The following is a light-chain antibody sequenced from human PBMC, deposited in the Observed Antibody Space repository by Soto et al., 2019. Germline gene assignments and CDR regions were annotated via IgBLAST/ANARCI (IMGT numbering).Light chain of an antibody. Sequence: IPLTQSPSSLSASVGDRVTITCRASQGISSYLAWYQQKPGKAPKLLIYAASTLQSGVPSRFSGSGSGTDFTLTISRLQPEDFATYYCQQLNSYPITFGQRTRLEI. V-gene: IGKV1-9*01. CDR1: QGISSY. J-gene: IGKJ5*01. CDR2: AAS. CDR3: QQLNSYPIT.